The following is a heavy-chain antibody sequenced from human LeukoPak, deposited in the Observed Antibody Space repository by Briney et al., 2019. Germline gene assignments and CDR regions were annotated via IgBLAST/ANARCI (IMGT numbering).Heavy chain of an antibody. CDR1: GFTFSSYA. V-gene: IGHV3-23*01. D-gene: IGHD3-22*01. CDR3: AKEDYYDSSGYYFDYFDY. CDR2: ISGSGGST. Sequence: GGSLRLSCAASGFTFSSYAMSWVRQAPGKGLEWVSAISGSGGSTYYADPVKGRFTISRDNSKNTLYLQMNSLRAEDTAVYYCAKEDYYDSSGYYFDYFDYWGQGTLVTVSS. J-gene: IGHJ4*02.